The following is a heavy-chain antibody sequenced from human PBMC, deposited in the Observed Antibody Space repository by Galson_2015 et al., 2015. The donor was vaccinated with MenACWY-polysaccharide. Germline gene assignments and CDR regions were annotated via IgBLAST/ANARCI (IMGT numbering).Heavy chain of an antibody. CDR1: GFTFSNYD. CDR2: ISASGAGT. CDR3: AKLGSTFDY. J-gene: IGHJ4*02. V-gene: IGHV3-23*01. D-gene: IGHD2-2*01. Sequence: SLRLSCAASGFTFSNYDMSWVHQAPGKGLEWASTISASGAGTYYADSVKGRFTISRDNSKNTLYLQMNSLRAEDTAVYYCAKLGSTFDYWGQGTLVTVSS.